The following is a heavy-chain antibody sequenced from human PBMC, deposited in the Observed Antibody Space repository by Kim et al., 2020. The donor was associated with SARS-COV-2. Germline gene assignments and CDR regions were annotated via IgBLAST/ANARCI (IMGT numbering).Heavy chain of an antibody. Sequence: GESLKISCKGSGYSFTSYWIGWVRQMPGKGLEWMGIIYPGDSDTRYSPSFQGQVTISADKSISTAYLQWSSLKASDTAMYYCARARWQTYYYDSREYFDYWGQGTLVTVSS. D-gene: IGHD3-22*01. CDR3: ARARWQTYYYDSREYFDY. CDR2: IYPGDSDT. J-gene: IGHJ4*02. V-gene: IGHV5-51*01. CDR1: GYSFTSYW.